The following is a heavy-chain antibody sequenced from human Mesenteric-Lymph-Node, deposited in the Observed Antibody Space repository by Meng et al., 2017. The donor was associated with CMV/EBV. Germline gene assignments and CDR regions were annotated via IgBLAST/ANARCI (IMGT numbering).Heavy chain of an antibody. J-gene: IGHJ4*02. CDR3: ARRKYSSGWYSY. D-gene: IGHD6-19*01. CDR1: GFTFSSYW. Sequence: GESLKISCAASGFTFSSYWMHWVRQAPGKGLVWVSRINSDGSSTSYADSVKGRFTISRDNAKNTQYLQMNSLRAEDTAVYYCARRKYSSGWYSYWGQGTLVTVSS. CDR2: INSDGSST. V-gene: IGHV3-74*01.